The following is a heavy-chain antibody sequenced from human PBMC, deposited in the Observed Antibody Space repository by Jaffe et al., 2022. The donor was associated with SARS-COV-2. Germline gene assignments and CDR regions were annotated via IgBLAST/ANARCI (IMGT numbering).Heavy chain of an antibody. D-gene: IGHD1-26*01. Sequence: EVQLVESGGGLVQPGGSLRLSCAASGFTFSTHWMYWVRQAPGKGLEWISRITDDGRSTTYADSVKGRFTISRDNAKNTLYLQMNSLRAEDTAVYYCARASPTWENDYWGQGTLVTVSS. CDR1: GFTFSTHW. V-gene: IGHV3-74*01. CDR3: ARASPTWENDY. CDR2: ITDDGRST. J-gene: IGHJ4*02.